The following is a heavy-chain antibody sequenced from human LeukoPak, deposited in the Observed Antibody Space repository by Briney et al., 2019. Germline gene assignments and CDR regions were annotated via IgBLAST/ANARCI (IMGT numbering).Heavy chain of an antibody. J-gene: IGHJ4*02. CDR3: ARRMSRRFSIAARLLAAFDY. D-gene: IGHD6-6*01. CDR1: GGSFSGYY. V-gene: IGHV4-34*01. Sequence: TSSETLSLTCAVYGGSFSGYYWSWIRQPPGKGREWLGEINHSGSTNYKPSLRSRVTISVDTSTNPFSLKLSSVTAANTALYYCARRMSRRFSIAARLLAAFDYWGQGTLVTVSS. CDR2: INHSGST.